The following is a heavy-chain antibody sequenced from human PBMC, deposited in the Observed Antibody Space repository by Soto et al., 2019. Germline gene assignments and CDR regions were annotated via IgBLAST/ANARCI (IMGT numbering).Heavy chain of an antibody. Sequence: GSLRLSCAASGFTFSSYAMSWVRQAPGKGLEWVSAISGSGGSTYYADSVKGRFTISRDNSKNTLYLQMNSLRAEDTAVYYCAKSPPFVYGSGGSCYPGGGAYWGQGSLVTVSS. J-gene: IGHJ4*02. CDR1: GFTFSSYA. CDR3: AKSPPFVYGSGGSCYPGGGAY. CDR2: ISGSGGST. V-gene: IGHV3-23*01. D-gene: IGHD2-15*01.